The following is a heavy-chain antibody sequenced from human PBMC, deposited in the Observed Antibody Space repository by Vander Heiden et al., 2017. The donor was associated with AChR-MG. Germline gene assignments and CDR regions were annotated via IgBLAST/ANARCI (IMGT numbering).Heavy chain of an antibody. CDR3: ARKSGRSSTSDYFDY. D-gene: IGHD2-2*01. CDR1: GGSLSRGGYS. V-gene: IGHV4-30-2*01. Sequence: QLQLQESGPGLVKPSQTLSLTCAVSGGSLSRGGYSWSWVRQPPGKGLEWIGYIYHSGSTYYNPSLKSRATISVDRSKNQFSLKLSSVTAADTAVYYCARKSGRSSTSDYFDYWGQGTLVTVSS. J-gene: IGHJ4*02. CDR2: IYHSGST.